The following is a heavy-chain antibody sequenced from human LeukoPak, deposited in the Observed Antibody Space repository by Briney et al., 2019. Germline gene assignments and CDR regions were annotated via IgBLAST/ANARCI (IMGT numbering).Heavy chain of an antibody. CDR2: IYYSGST. CDR3: ARGGYCSSTSCYGLYWFDP. D-gene: IGHD2-2*01. Sequence: PSETLSLTCTVSGGSISSYYWSWIRQPPGKGLEWIGYIYYSGSTNYNPSLKSRVTISVDTSNHQFSLKLSSVTAADTAVYYCARGGYCSSTSCYGLYWFDPWGQGTLVTVSS. CDR1: GGSISSYY. J-gene: IGHJ5*02. V-gene: IGHV4-59*01.